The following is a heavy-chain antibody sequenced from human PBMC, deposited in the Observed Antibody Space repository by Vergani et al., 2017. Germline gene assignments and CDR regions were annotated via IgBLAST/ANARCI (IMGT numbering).Heavy chain of an antibody. CDR2: INHSGST. D-gene: IGHD6-25*01. CDR3: ARSLGTQRQDYYYYYYMDV. CDR1: GGSFSGYY. Sequence: QVQLQQWGAGLLKPSETLSLTCAVYGGSFSGYYWSWIRQPPGKGLEWIGEINHSGSTNYNPSLKSRVTISVDTSKNQFSLKLSSVTAADTAVYYCARSLGTQRQDYYYYYYMDVWGKGTTVTVSS. V-gene: IGHV4-34*01. J-gene: IGHJ6*03.